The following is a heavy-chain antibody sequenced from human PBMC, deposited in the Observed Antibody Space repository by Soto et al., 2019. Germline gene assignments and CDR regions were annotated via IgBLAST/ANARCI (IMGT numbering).Heavy chain of an antibody. CDR3: ARVVLGPISYFFDL. J-gene: IGHJ4*02. CDR1: VGSFSSYY. V-gene: IGHV4-59*08. CDR2: IYYSGST. Sequence: SETLSLTCTVYVGSFSSYYWSWIRQPPGKGLEWIGYIYYSGSTTYSPSLKSRLAMSVDRSRNQFSLKLNSVTAADTAVYYCARVVLGPISYFFDLWGLGTVVTVSS. D-gene: IGHD3-16*01.